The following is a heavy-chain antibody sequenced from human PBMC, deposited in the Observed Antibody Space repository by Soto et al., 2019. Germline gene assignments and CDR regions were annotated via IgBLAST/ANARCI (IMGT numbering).Heavy chain of an antibody. Sequence: ASVKVSCKASGYTFTSYGISWVRQAPGQGLEWMGWISAYNGNTSYAQKFQGRVTMTRDTSTSTVYMELSSLRSEDTAVYYCARMGVDTAMVMWFDPWGQGTLVTVSS. CDR2: ISAYNGNT. CDR3: ARMGVDTAMVMWFDP. V-gene: IGHV1-18*01. CDR1: GYTFTSYG. D-gene: IGHD5-18*01. J-gene: IGHJ5*02.